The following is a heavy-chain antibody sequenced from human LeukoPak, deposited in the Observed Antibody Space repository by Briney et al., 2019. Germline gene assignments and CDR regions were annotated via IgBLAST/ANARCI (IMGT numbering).Heavy chain of an antibody. V-gene: IGHV3-11*05. CDR3: VTETTEGAKDY. Sequence: GGSLRLSCVASGFIVSSNYINWVRQAPGKGLAWVSYISSSSHYTNYEASVRGRFIISRDNARDSVYLQMNSLRVEDTAIYYCVTETTEGAKDYWGQGTLVTVSS. CDR1: GFIVSSNY. D-gene: IGHD1-14*01. CDR2: ISSSSHYT. J-gene: IGHJ4*02.